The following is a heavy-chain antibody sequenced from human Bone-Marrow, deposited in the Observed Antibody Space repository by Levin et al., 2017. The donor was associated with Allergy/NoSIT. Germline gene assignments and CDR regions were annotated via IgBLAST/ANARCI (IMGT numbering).Heavy chain of an antibody. J-gene: IGHJ3*01. CDR1: QFIFDDHG. CDR2: ITWNSGTR. CDR3: ARVGNYAVVADAFDL. V-gene: IGHV3-20*04. D-gene: IGHD1-7*01. Sequence: PGGSLRLSCAASQFIFDDHGMSWVRQAPGKGLEWVSGITWNSGTRGYADSVKGRFTISRDNAKNTLYLQMNSLRVEDTALYYCARVGNYAVVADAFDLWGQGTMVTVSS.